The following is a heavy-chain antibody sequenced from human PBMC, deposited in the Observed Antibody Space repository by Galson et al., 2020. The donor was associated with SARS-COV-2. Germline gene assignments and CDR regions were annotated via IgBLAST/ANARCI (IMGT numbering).Heavy chain of an antibody. J-gene: IGHJ4*02. V-gene: IGHV3-23*01. Sequence: GESLKISCAASGFTFSSYAMSWVRQAPGKGLEWVSAISGSGGSTYYADSVKGRFTISRDNSKNTLYLQMNSLRAEDTAVYYCAKVHRLHDDCDHFDYWCQGALVTVSS. CDR2: ISGSGGST. CDR1: GFTFSSYA. D-gene: IGHD4-17*01. CDR3: AKVHRLHDDCDHFDY.